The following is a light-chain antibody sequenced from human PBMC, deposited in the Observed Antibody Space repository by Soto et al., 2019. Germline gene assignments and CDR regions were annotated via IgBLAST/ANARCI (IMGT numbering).Light chain of an antibody. J-gene: IGLJ1*01. Sequence: QSVLAQPASVSGSPGQSITISCTGTSSDIGYSNFVSWYQQHPGKAPKLLIYDLINRPSGVPNRFSGSKSGNTASLTIPGLQAEDEADYYCNSCTSANTYVFGTGTKVTVL. CDR3: NSCTSANTYV. CDR2: DLI. CDR1: SSDIGYSNF. V-gene: IGLV2-14*03.